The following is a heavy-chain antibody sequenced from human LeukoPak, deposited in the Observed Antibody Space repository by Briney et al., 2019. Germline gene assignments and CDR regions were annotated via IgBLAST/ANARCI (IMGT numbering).Heavy chain of an antibody. CDR2: IIPVLDIR. Sequence: SVKVSCKASGGTFSSDVISWVRQAPGQGLEWMGRIIPVLDIRIYAQKFQGRVTITADKSTSTAYMELSSLRSEDTAVYYCARGRLGAWGIAAATNWFDPWGQGTLVTVSS. J-gene: IGHJ5*02. D-gene: IGHD6-13*01. CDR1: GGTFSSDV. V-gene: IGHV1-69*04. CDR3: ARGRLGAWGIAAATNWFDP.